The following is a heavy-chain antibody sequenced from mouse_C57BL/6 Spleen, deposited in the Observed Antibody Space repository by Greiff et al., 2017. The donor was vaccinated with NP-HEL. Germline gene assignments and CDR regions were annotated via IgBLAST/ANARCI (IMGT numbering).Heavy chain of an antibody. J-gene: IGHJ3*01. CDR2: IDPSDSYT. V-gene: IGHV1-50*01. D-gene: IGHD1-1*01. CDR3: ARCHYYGSSYGFAY. Sequence: QVQLQQPGAELVKPGASVKLSCKASGYTFPSSWMQWVKQRPGRGLEWTGEIDPSDSYTNYNQKFKGKATLTVDTSSSTAYMQLSSLTSEDSAVYYCARCHYYGSSYGFAYWGQGTLVTVSA. CDR1: GYTFPSSW.